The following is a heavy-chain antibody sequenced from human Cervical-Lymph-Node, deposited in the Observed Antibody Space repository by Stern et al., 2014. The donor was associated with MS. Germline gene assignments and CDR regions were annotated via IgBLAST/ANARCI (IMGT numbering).Heavy chain of an antibody. J-gene: IGHJ3*01. CDR1: GASFSDNY. V-gene: IGHV4-34*01. CDR2: INSSAVS. D-gene: IGHD1-1*01. Sequence: HVQLQQWGAGLLRPSETLSLTCAVHGASFSDNYWSWIRQTPGKGLEWIGEINSSAVSLYNPSLLRRASVSVAPSRNQFSLKLSSLTAADTAMYYCARERKVERSARLLVSFDVWGQGTLVTVSS. CDR3: ARERKVERSARLLVSFDV.